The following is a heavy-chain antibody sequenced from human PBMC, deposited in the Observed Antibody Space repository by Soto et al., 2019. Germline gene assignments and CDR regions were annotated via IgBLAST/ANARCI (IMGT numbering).Heavy chain of an antibody. CDR3: ARDTGEQWLAPYGMDV. D-gene: IGHD6-19*01. Sequence: SETLSLTCTVSGGSISSYYWSWIRQPPGKGLEWIGYIYYSGSTNYNPSLKSRVTISVDTSKNQFSLKLSSVTAADTAVYYCARDTGEQWLAPYGMDVWGQGTTVTVSS. V-gene: IGHV4-59*01. CDR2: IYYSGST. J-gene: IGHJ6*02. CDR1: GGSISSYY.